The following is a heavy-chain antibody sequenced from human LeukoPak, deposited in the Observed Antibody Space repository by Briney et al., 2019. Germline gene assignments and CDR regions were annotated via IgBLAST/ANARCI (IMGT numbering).Heavy chain of an antibody. V-gene: IGHV3-53*01. D-gene: IGHD1-14*01. CDR2: LYRDGNT. J-gene: IGHJ4*02. Sequence: GGSLRLSCAASGFTVITNDMTWVRQAPGKGLEWVSVLYRDGNTKYADSVQGRFTISRDNSKNTLYLEMNSLSPDDTAVYYCARGVEPLAANTLAYWGQGTLVSVSS. CDR1: GFTVITND. CDR3: ARGVEPLAANTLAY.